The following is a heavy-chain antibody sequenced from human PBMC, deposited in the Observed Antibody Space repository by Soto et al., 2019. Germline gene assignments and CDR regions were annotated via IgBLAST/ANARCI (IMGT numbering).Heavy chain of an antibody. J-gene: IGHJ6*02. Sequence: PSETLSLTCTVSGGSISSGDYYWNWIRQPPEKGLEWIGYIYYSGSTYHNPSLKSRVTMSVDTSKNQFSLKVNSVTAADTAVYFCARWHCGGDCCSPPPYHHYYGLDVWGQGATVTVSS. V-gene: IGHV4-30-4*01. CDR3: ARWHCGGDCCSPPPYHHYYGLDV. CDR1: GGSISSGDYY. CDR2: IYYSGST. D-gene: IGHD2-21*02.